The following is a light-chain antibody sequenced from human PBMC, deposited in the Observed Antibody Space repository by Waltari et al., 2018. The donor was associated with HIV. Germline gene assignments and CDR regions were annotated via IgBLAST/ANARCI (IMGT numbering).Light chain of an antibody. CDR3: SSFTSDATVL. J-gene: IGLJ2*01. V-gene: IGLV2-14*03. CDR2: QIN. CDR1: SSDVGGYKY. Sequence: QSALTQPASVSGSPGQAVNISCTGTSSDVGGYKYVPWYQQHPGKVPKFLIFQINNRDSGISIRFSASKAVNTATLTISGLQAEDEADYYCSSFTSDATVLFGGGTKVTV.